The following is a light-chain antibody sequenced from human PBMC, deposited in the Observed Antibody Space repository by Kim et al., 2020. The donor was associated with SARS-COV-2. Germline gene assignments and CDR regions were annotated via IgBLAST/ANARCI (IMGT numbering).Light chain of an antibody. J-gene: IGKJ5*01. CDR1: QSVSTD. V-gene: IGKV3D-15*01. Sequence: SPGERATLSCRASQSVSTDLAWYQQKSGQAPRLLIYGASTRATGITARFSGSGSGTEFTPTISGLQSEDLAVYYCQQYKNWPPITFGQGTRLEIK. CDR3: QQYKNWPPIT. CDR2: GAS.